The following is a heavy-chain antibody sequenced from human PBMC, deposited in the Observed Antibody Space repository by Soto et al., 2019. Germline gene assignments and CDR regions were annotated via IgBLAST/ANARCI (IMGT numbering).Heavy chain of an antibody. D-gene: IGHD2-15*01. Sequence: QVQLVESGGGVVQPGRSLRLSCAASEFTFSNFGMHWVRQAPGKGLEWVAVIYYDGSNEYYADSVKGRFTISRDNSKNTRYLQKTSLRAEDTVVYYCARVDEVVAAAAVDIWGQGTMVTVSS. J-gene: IGHJ3*02. CDR2: IYYDGSNE. CDR3: ARVDEVVAAAAVDI. CDR1: EFTFSNFG. V-gene: IGHV3-33*01.